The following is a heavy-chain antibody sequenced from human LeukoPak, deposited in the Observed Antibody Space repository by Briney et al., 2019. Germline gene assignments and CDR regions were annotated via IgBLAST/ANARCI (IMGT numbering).Heavy chain of an antibody. CDR1: GDSFTNHW. CDR2: IYPGDSDT. D-gene: IGHD3-10*01. V-gene: IGHV5-51*01. CDR3: ARRYGGSWFDP. Sequence: GESLKISCKGSGDSFTNHWIVWVRQQPGKGLEGMGIIYPGDSDTRYSASFHGQVTISADKSISTAYLQWSSLKASDTAMYYCARRYGGSWFDPWGQGTLVTVSS. J-gene: IGHJ5*02.